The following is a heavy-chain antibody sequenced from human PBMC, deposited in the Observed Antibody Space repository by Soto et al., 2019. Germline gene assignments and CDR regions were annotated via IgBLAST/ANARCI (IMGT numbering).Heavy chain of an antibody. CDR1: GFTVSSYA. V-gene: IGHV3-30-3*02. J-gene: IGHJ4*02. CDR2: ISYDGSNK. Sequence: QVQLVESGGGVVQPGRSLRLSCAASGFTVSSYAMHWVRQAPGKGLEWVAVISYDGSNKYYADSVKGRFTISRDNSKNTLYLQMXSXXXXXXXXXXXXXXXXXXXXXXXHYXDYWGQGTLVTVXS. CDR3: XXXXXXXXXXXXHYXDY.